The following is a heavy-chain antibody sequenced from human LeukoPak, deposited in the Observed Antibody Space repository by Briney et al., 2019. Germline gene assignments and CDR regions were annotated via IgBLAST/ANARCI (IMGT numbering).Heavy chain of an antibody. D-gene: IGHD6-19*01. CDR1: GFAFGSEA. CDR3: AKHTSRDGKQRSGSLMTPYYFDY. Sequence: PGGSLRLSCAVSGFAFGSEAMSWVRQSPARGLEWVASISPGGGTTYYADYVKGRFIISRDNSNNTLFVQMNSLRAEDAAVYYCAKHTSRDGKQRSGSLMTPYYFDYWGQGTLVTVSS. V-gene: IGHV3-23*01. CDR2: ISPGGGTT. J-gene: IGHJ4*02.